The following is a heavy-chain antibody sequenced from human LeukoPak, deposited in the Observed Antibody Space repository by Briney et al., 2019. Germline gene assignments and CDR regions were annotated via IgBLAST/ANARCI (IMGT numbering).Heavy chain of an antibody. Sequence: PGGSLRLSCAASGFTFSSYSMNWVRQAPGKGREWVSYISSSSSTIYYADSVKGRFTISRDNAKNSLYLQMNSLRAEDTAVYYCARDGQWLRFNYWGQGTLVTVSS. CDR1: GFTFSSYS. D-gene: IGHD6-19*01. CDR3: ARDGQWLRFNY. CDR2: ISSSSSTI. J-gene: IGHJ4*02. V-gene: IGHV3-48*01.